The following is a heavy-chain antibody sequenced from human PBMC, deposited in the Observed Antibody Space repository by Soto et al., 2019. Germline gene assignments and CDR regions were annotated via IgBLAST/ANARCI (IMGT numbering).Heavy chain of an antibody. CDR3: ARDDSLYLGYCSFLVCYRAFYGMDV. CDR2: ISSSSSYI. CDR1: GFTFSSYS. D-gene: IGHD2-15*01. Sequence: GGSLRLSCAASGFTFSSYSMNWVRQAPGKGLEWVSSISSSSSYIYYAASVKGRFTISRDNAKNSLYLQMNSLRAEDTAVYYCARDDSLYLGYCSFLVCYRAFYGMDVWGQGTTVTVSS. J-gene: IGHJ6*02. V-gene: IGHV3-21*01.